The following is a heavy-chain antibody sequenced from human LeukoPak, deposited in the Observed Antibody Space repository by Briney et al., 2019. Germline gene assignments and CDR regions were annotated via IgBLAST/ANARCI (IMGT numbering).Heavy chain of an antibody. J-gene: IGHJ4*02. CDR3: ARLGVRGVKGGVFDY. CDR2: ISSSSSYT. Sequence: PGGSLRLSCAASGFTFSDYYMSWISQAPGKWLEWDSYISSSSSYTNYADSVKGRFTISRDNAKNSLYLQMNSLRPEDTAVYYCARLGVRGVKGGVFDYWGQATLVTVSS. CDR1: GFTFSDYY. D-gene: IGHD3-10*01. V-gene: IGHV3-11*03.